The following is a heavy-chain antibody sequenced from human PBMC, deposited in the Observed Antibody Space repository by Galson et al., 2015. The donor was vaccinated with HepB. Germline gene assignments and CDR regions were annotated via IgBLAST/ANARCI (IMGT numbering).Heavy chain of an antibody. V-gene: IGHV4-34*01. J-gene: IGHJ4*02. Sequence: SETLSLTCAVYGGSFSGSYWSWIRQPPGKGLGWIEEINHSGSTNYNPSLKSRVTISVDTSKNQFSLKLSSVTAADTAVYYCARGGGTYYYDSSGQGPIYYFDYWGQGTLVTVSS. D-gene: IGHD3-22*01. CDR1: GGSFSGSY. CDR2: INHSGST. CDR3: ARGGGTYYYDSSGQGPIYYFDY.